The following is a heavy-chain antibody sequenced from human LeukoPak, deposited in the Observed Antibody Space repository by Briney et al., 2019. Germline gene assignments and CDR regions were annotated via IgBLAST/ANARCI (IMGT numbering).Heavy chain of an antibody. J-gene: IGHJ4*02. V-gene: IGHV3-13*01. Sequence: GSLRLSCAASGFTFSSYDMHWVRQATGKGLEWVSAIGTAGDTYYPGSVKGRFTISRENAKNSLYLQMNSLRAGDTAVYYCARGGSHGPLDYWGQGTLVTVSS. D-gene: IGHD2-15*01. CDR3: ARGGSHGPLDY. CDR1: GFTFSSYD. CDR2: IGTAGDT.